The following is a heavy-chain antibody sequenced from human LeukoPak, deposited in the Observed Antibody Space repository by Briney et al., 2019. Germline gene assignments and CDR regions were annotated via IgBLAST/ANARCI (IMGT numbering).Heavy chain of an antibody. Sequence: SVKVSCKASGGTFSSYAISWVRQAPGQGLEWMGGTIPIFGTANYAQKFQGRVTITADESTSTAYMELSSLRSEDTAVYYCARALEYCSGGSCYDYYYYYYYMDVWGKGTTVTVSS. CDR1: GGTFSSYA. D-gene: IGHD2-15*01. V-gene: IGHV1-69*13. J-gene: IGHJ6*03. CDR3: ARALEYCSGGSCYDYYYYYYYMDV. CDR2: TIPIFGTA.